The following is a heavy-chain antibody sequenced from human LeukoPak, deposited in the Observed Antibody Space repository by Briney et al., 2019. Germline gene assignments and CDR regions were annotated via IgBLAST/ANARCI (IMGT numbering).Heavy chain of an antibody. J-gene: IGHJ4*02. CDR2: ISSSGSTI. V-gene: IGHV3-11*01. Sequence: GGSLRLSCAASGFTFSDYYMSWIRQAPGKGLEWVSYISSSGSTIYYADPVKGRFTISRDNAKNSLYLQMNSLRAEDTAVYYCAKVDSSSLVFDYWGQGTLVTVSS. CDR3: AKVDSSSLVFDY. CDR1: GFTFSDYY. D-gene: IGHD6-13*01.